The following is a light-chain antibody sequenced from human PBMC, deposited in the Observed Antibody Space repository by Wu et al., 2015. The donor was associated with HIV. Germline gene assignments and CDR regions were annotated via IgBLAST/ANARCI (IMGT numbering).Light chain of an antibody. CDR3: QQYGSSPST. CDR1: QSVSSSY. CDR2: GAS. Sequence: EIVLTQSPGTLSLSPGERATLSCRASQSVSSSYLAWYQQKPGQAPRLLIYGASSRATGIPDRFSGSGSGTDFTLTISRLEPEDFAVFYCQQYGSSPSTFGPGTQSGYQT. J-gene: IGKJ3*01. V-gene: IGKV3-20*01.